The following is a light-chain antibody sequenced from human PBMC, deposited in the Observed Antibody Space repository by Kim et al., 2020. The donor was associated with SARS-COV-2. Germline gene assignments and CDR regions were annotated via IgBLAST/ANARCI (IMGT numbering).Light chain of an antibody. J-gene: IGKJ4*01. CDR2: DAS. V-gene: IGKV1-13*02. CDR1: QGISSA. Sequence: AIQLTQSPSSLSASVGDRVTITCRASQGISSALAWYQQKPGKAPNVLIYDASSLETGVPSRFSGSGSGTDFTLTINSLQPEDFATYYCQQFNSYPFTFGGGTKVDIK. CDR3: QQFNSYPFT.